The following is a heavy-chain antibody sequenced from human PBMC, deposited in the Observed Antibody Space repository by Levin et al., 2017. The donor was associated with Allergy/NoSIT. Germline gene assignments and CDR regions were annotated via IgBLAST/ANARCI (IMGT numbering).Heavy chain of an antibody. V-gene: IGHV1-18*01. D-gene: IGHD2-21*02. CDR1: GYTFTGYG. Sequence: ASVKVSCKASGYTFTGYGISWVRQAPGQGPEWLAWISAYSGNTKYAQKLQDRVTLTIDTSTSTVYMELTSLRSDDTAVYYCARDETNDCRRNCFLPASLYWGQGTLVTVSA. CDR2: ISAYSGNT. CDR3: ARDETNDCRRNCFLPASLY. J-gene: IGHJ4*02.